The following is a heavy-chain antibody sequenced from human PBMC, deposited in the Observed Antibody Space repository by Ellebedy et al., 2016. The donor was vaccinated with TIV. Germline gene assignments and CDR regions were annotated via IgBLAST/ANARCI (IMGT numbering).Heavy chain of an antibody. J-gene: IGHJ4*02. CDR1: GFAFSSSA. CDR2: IIGSDGRT. D-gene: IGHD3-10*01. CDR3: GKGVRGSSQY. V-gene: IGHV3-23*01. Sequence: GGSLRLXCAASGFAFSSSAMTWVRLAPGKGLEWVSGIIGSDGRTYYADSVKGRFTISTDNSKNTMYLQMNSLRAEDTAIYYCGKGVRGSSQYWGQGTLVTVSS.